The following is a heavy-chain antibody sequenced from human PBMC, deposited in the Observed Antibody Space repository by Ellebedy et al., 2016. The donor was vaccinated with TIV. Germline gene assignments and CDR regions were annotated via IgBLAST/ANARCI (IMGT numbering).Heavy chain of an antibody. CDR3: ARDPPYGSGRWASYYFDY. J-gene: IGHJ4*02. D-gene: IGHD3-10*01. CDR2: ISYDGSNK. V-gene: IGHV3-30-3*01. CDR1: GFTFSSYA. Sequence: GGSLRLXXAASGFTFSSYAMHWVRQAPGKGLEWVAVISYDGSNKYYADSVKGRFTISRDNSKNTLYLQMNSLRAEDTAVYYCARDPPYGSGRWASYYFDYWGQGTLVTVSS.